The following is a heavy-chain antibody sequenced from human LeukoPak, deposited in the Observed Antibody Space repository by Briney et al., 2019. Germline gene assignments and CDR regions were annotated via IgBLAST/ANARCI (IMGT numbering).Heavy chain of an antibody. CDR2: ISSSSATI. J-gene: IGHJ4*02. V-gene: IGHV3-48*04. CDR1: GFTFNTYS. CDR3: ARGRDLFDF. Sequence: GGSLRLSCVASGFTFNTYSMNWFRQAPGKGLEWISYISSSSATIYYADSVKGRFTISRDNAKNSLYLQMNSLRAEDTAVYYCARGRDLFDFWGQGTLVTVSS.